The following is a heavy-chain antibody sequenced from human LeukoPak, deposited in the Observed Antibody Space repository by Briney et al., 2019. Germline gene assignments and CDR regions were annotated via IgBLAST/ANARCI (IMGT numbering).Heavy chain of an antibody. Sequence: GGSLTLTCAASGLTFSDYSMNWVRQPPGKGLEWISYIGISSGNTKYADSVKGRFTISGDNAKNSLYLQMNSLRVEDTAVYYCARDHNYAFDNWGQGTLVTVSS. V-gene: IGHV3-48*04. D-gene: IGHD1-1*01. CDR1: GLTFSDYS. CDR3: ARDHNYAFDN. J-gene: IGHJ4*02. CDR2: IGISSGNT.